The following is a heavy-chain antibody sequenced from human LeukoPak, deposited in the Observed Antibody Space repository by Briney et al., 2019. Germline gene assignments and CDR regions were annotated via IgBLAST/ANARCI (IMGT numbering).Heavy chain of an antibody. CDR1: GYTFTSYY. CDR3: ARVGGYCSSTSCYTGLYYFDY. CDR2: INPSGGST. Sequence: ASVKVSCKASGYTFTSYYMHWVRQAPGQGLEWMGIINPSGGSTSYAQKFQGRVTMTRDTSTGTVYMELSSLRSEDTAVYYCARVGGYCSSTSCYTGLYYFDYWGQGTLVTVSS. D-gene: IGHD2-2*02. V-gene: IGHV1-46*01. J-gene: IGHJ4*02.